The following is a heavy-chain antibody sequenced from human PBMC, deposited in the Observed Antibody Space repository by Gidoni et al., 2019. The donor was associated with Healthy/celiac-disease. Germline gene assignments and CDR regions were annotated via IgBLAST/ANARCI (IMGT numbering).Heavy chain of an antibody. V-gene: IGHV3-66*02. D-gene: IGHD1-1*01. Sequence: EVQLVESGGGLVQPGGSLRLSCAASGFPVSSNYMSWVRQAPGKGLEWVSVIYSGGSTYYADSVKGRFTISRDNSKNTLYLQMNSLRAEDTAVYYCARPPYNWNDVRSDYWGQGTLVTVSS. CDR1: GFPVSSNY. CDR2: IYSGGST. CDR3: ARPPYNWNDVRSDY. J-gene: IGHJ4*02.